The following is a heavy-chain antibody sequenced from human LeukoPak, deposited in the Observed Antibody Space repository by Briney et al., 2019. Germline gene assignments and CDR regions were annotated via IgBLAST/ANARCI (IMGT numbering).Heavy chain of an antibody. V-gene: IGHV4-38-2*01. CDR3: ARVFAGYFDY. Sequence: PSETLSLTCAVSGYSISSGYYWGWIRQPPGKGLEWIGSIYHSGSTYYNPSLKSRVTISVDTSKNQFSLKLSSVTAADTAVYYCARVFAGYFDYWGQGTLVTVSS. CDR1: GYSISSGYY. CDR2: IYHSGST. J-gene: IGHJ4*02. D-gene: IGHD3-10*02.